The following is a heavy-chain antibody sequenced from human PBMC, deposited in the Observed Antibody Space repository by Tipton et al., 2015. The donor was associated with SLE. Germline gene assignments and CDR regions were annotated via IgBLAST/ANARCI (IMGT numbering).Heavy chain of an antibody. Sequence: QLVQSGGDLVQTGGSLRLSCAASGFTFSSYFMNWVRQAPGKGLDWVSYISSSSSTIYYADSVKGRFTISRDNSKNTLYLQMNSLRAEDTSIYYCAKDGRFLEWWFDPWGQGTLVTVSS. CDR1: GFTFSSYF. V-gene: IGHV3-48*01. CDR3: AKDGRFLEWWFDP. CDR2: ISSSSSTI. D-gene: IGHD3-3*01. J-gene: IGHJ5*02.